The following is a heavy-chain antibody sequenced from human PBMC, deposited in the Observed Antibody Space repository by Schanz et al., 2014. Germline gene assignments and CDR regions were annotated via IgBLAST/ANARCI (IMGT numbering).Heavy chain of an antibody. CDR1: GFIVRSNY. CDR3: AKNQYDDVDLSSFYFEF. D-gene: IGHD3-10*02. V-gene: IGHV3-66*01. Sequence: EVQLVESGGGLVQPGGSLRLSCAVSGFIVRSNYMTWVRQAPGKGLEWVSFVHPGGSTYYPDSEKGRFTISRDSSKNTLYVQMNSRRPEDAAIYYCAKNQYDDVDLSSFYFEFWGQGTLVTVSS. J-gene: IGHJ4*02. CDR2: VHPGGST.